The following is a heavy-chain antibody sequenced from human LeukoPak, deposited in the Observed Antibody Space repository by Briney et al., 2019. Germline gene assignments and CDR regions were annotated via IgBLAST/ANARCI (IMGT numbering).Heavy chain of an antibody. CDR2: ISSSGSTI. CDR3: AKESYGDYERGAFDI. D-gene: IGHD4-17*01. CDR1: GFTFSDYY. V-gene: IGHV3-11*01. J-gene: IGHJ3*02. Sequence: GGSLRLSCAASGFTFSDYYMSWIRQAPGKGLEWVSYISSSGSTIYYADSVKGRFTISRDNAKNSLYLQVNSLRAEDTAVYYCAKESYGDYERGAFDIWGQGTMVTVSS.